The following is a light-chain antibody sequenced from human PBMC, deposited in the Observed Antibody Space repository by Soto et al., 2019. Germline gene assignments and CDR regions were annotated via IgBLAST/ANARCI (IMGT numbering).Light chain of an antibody. J-gene: IGLJ2*01. CDR2: GNR. V-gene: IGLV1-40*01. Sequence: QAVVTQPPSVSGAPGQRVTLSCTGSSSNIGAGYDVHWYQQLPGTAPKLLIYGNRTRPSGVPDRVSGSKSGTSASLAITGLQAEDEAHYYCQSYDSIVSGRELFGGGTKLTVL. CDR3: QSYDSIVSGREL. CDR1: SSNIGAGYD.